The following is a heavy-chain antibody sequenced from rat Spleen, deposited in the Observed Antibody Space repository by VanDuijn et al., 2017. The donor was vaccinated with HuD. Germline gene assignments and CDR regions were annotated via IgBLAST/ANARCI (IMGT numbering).Heavy chain of an antibody. CDR1: GFSLNNYG. Sequence: QVQLKESGPGLVQPSQTLSLTCTVSGFSLNNYGVIWVRQPPGKGLEWMGVIWGDGSTNYNSPLKSRLSISRDTSKSQIYLKMNSLQIEDTATYFCARADVAGLSTDGIWGQGIMVTVSS. J-gene: IGHJ2*01. V-gene: IGHV2-13*01. CDR3: ARADVAGLSTDGI. CDR2: IWGDGST. D-gene: IGHD1-2*01.